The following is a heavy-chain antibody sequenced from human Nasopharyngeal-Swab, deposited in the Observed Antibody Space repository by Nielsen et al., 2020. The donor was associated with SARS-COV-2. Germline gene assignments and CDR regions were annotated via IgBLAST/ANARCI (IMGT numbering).Heavy chain of an antibody. V-gene: IGHV3-43*02. D-gene: IGHD5-24*01. Sequence: GGSLRLSCAASGFTFDDYAMHWVRQAPGKGLEWVSLISGDGGSTYYADPVKGRFTISRDNSKNSLYLQMNSLRTEDTALYYCAKDMGDGYNPIQGYWGQGTLVTVSS. CDR3: AKDMGDGYNPIQGY. CDR2: ISGDGGST. J-gene: IGHJ4*02. CDR1: GFTFDDYA.